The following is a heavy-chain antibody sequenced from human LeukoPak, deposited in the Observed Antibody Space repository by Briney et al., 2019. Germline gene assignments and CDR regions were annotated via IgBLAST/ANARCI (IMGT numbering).Heavy chain of an antibody. V-gene: IGHV4-59*08. CDR1: GGSISSYY. CDR3: ARQNGIAAAPLDY. CDR2: IYYSGST. Sequence: SETLSLTCTVSGGSISSYYWSWIRQPPGKGLEWIGYIYYSGSTNYNPSLKSRVTISVDTSKNQFSLKLSSVTAAGTAVYYCARQNGIAAAPLDYWGQGTLVTVSS. J-gene: IGHJ4*02. D-gene: IGHD6-13*01.